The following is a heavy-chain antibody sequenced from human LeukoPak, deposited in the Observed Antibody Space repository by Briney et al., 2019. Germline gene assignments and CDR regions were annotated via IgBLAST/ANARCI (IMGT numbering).Heavy chain of an antibody. CDR2: ISGSGGST. V-gene: IGHV3-23*01. CDR3: AKSKFATSGYDGSLDY. Sequence: GGSLRLSCEASGFTFSSYALSWFGQAPGKGLDWASAISGSGGSTYYADSVKGRFTISRDNSKNTLYLQINSLRAEDTAVYYCAKSKFATSGYDGSLDYWGQGTLVTVSS. CDR1: GFTFSSYA. D-gene: IGHD5-12*01. J-gene: IGHJ4*02.